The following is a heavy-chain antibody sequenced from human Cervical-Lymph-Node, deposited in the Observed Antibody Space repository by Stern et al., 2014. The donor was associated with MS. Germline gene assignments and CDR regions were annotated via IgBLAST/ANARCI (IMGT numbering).Heavy chain of an antibody. J-gene: IGHJ4*02. CDR2: ISSYNGNT. Sequence: VQLEESGPEVRQPGASVRVSCKASGYTFTTPNYGIAWVREAPGRGLEWIGWISSYNGNTVYAQNLQDRVTMTTDTSASTAYMELRSLRSDDTAFYYCARERLRDFNDYHFDSWGQGTLVTVSS. CDR1: GYTFTTPNYG. D-gene: IGHD4-11*01. V-gene: IGHV1-18*01. CDR3: ARERLRDFNDYHFDS.